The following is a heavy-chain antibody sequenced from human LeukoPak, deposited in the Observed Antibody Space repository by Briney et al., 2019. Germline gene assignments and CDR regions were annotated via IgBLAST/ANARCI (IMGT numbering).Heavy chain of an antibody. Sequence: GGSLRLSCAASGFTFSNYGMHWVRQAPGKGLEWVAGIWYDGGYKYYADSVKGRFTISRDNSKNTLFPQMDSLRAEDTAVYYCARNYYDSSGYQEATFNYWGQGTLVTVSS. V-gene: IGHV3-33*01. CDR2: IWYDGGYK. D-gene: IGHD3-22*01. CDR3: ARNYYDSSGYQEATFNY. J-gene: IGHJ4*02. CDR1: GFTFSNYG.